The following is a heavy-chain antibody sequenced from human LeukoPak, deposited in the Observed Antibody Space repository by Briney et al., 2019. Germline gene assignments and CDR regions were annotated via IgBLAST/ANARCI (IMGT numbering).Heavy chain of an antibody. CDR1: GFTFSDYV. D-gene: IGHD3-9*01. CDR3: ARDFDIMTGYSVFDY. CDR2: MSHDGSNE. J-gene: IGHJ4*02. V-gene: IGHV3-30*04. Sequence: PGKSLRLSCAASGFTFSDYVIYWVRQAPGKGLEWVAVMSHDGSNEEYADSVKGRFTISRANSKKTLYLQMNSLRPDDTAMYYCARDFDIMTGYSVFDYWGQGTLVTVSS.